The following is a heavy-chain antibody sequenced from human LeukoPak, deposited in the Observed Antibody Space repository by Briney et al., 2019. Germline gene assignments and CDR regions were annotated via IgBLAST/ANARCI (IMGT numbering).Heavy chain of an antibody. V-gene: IGHV4-34*01. Sequence: ASETLSLTCAVYGGSFSGYYWSWIRQPPGKGLEWIGEINHSGSTNYNPPLKSRVTISVDTSKNQFSLKLSSVTAADTAVYYCARGYYFDYWGQGTLVTVSS. CDR1: GGSFSGYY. CDR3: ARGYYFDY. CDR2: INHSGST. J-gene: IGHJ4*02.